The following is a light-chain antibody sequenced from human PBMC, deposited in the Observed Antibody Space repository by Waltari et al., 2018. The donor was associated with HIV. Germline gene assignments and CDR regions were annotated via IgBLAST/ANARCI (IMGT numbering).Light chain of an antibody. J-gene: IGKJ4*01. CDR1: QSVSSN. Sequence: EIVMTQSPATLSVSPWARATRSCRASQSVSSNLAWYQQKPGQAPRLLIYGASTSATGIPARFSGSGSGTEFTLTISSLQSEDFAVYYCQQYNNWPPLTFGGGTKVEIK. CDR2: GAS. V-gene: IGKV3-15*01. CDR3: QQYNNWPPLT.